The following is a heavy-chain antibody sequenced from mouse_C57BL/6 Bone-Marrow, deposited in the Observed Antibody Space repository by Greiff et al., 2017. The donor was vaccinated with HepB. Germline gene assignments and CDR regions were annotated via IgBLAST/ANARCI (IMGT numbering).Heavy chain of an antibody. CDR3: VIHEDYYDYDAWFAY. V-gene: IGHV10-1*01. J-gene: IGHJ3*01. CDR1: GFSFNTYA. Sequence: EVKLVESGGGLVQPKGSLKLSCAASGFSFNTYAMNWVRQAPGKGLEWVARIRSKSNNYATYYADSVKDRFTISRDDSESMLYLQMNNLKTEDTAMYYCVIHEDYYDYDAWFAYWGQGTLVTVSA. D-gene: IGHD2-4*01. CDR2: IRSKSNNYAT.